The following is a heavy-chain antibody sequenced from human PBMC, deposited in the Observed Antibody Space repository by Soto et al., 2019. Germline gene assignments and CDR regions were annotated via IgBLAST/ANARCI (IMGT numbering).Heavy chain of an antibody. J-gene: IGHJ3*02. CDR3: ARALKDTIMAHHAFDI. V-gene: IGHV5-51*01. Sequence: GESLKISCKHSGFNFPTFWIGWVRQMPGKGLEWMGIIWPGDSDTTYSPSFQGQVTISADKSISTAYLQWSSLKASDTATYYCARALKDTIMAHHAFDIWGQGTMVT. D-gene: IGHD5-18*01. CDR1: GFNFPTFW. CDR2: IWPGDSDT.